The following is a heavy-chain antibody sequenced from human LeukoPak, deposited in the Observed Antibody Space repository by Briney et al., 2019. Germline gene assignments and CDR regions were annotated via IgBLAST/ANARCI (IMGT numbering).Heavy chain of an antibody. CDR2: IKHDGSEK. J-gene: IGHJ4*02. CDR1: GFIFTGYF. D-gene: IGHD3-3*01. Sequence: GGSLRLSCAASGFIFTGYFMSWVRQAPGKGLEWVASIKHDGSEKYYVDSVRGRFTLSRDNTKNLLYLQMSSLRAEDTAVYYCATDRGWRTSGYYLYYEYWGQGTLVTFSS. CDR3: ATDRGWRTSGYYLYYEY. V-gene: IGHV3-7*01.